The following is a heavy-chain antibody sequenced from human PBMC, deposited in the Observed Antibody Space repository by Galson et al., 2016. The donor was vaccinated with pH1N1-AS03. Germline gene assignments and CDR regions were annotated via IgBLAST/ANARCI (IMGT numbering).Heavy chain of an antibody. CDR2: LNPDGDYK. D-gene: IGHD4-17*01. J-gene: IGHJ4*02. CDR1: GFAFSRYW. CDR3: APNPEYGEGAY. V-gene: IGHV3-7*01. Sequence: SLRISCAASGFAFSRYWMSWVRQAPGKGLEWVANLNPDGDYKQYVDSVKGRFTNSRDNTRNSLYLQMNSLRVEEKAIYYCAPNPEYGEGAYWGQGALVTVSS.